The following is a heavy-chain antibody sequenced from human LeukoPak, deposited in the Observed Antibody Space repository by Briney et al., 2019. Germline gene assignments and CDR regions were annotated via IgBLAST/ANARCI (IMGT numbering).Heavy chain of an antibody. D-gene: IGHD6-13*01. CDR1: SGSISSGSYY. J-gene: IGHJ4*02. CDR2: IYTSGST. V-gene: IGHV4-61*02. Sequence: SETLSLTCTVYSGSISSGSYYWSWLRQPAGRGLEWIGRIYTSGSTNYNPSLKSRVTMSVDTSKNQFTLKLSSVTAADTAVYYCARSIAAAGTGFDYWGQGTLVTVSS. CDR3: ARSIAAAGTGFDY.